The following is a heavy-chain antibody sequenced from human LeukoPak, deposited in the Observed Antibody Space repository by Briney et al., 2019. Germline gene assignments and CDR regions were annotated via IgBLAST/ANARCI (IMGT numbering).Heavy chain of an antibody. CDR2: ISSNGGST. J-gene: IGHJ4*02. CDR1: GFTFSSYA. V-gene: IGHV3-64*01. Sequence: PGGSLRLSCAASGFTFSSYAMHWVRQAPGKGLEYVSAISSNGGSTYYANSVKGRFTISGDNSKNTLYLQMGSLRAEDMAVYYCARSLVVITPTFDYWGQGTLVTVSS. CDR3: ARSLVVITPTFDY. D-gene: IGHD3-22*01.